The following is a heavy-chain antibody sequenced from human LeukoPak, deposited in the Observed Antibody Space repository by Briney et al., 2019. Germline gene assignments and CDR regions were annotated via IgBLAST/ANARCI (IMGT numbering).Heavy chain of an antibody. Sequence: GGSLRLSCAASGFTFSSYSMNWVRQTPGKGLEWVSYISSGSSARYCADSVKGRFTISRDDARNSLYLQMNSLRAEDTAVYYCARMSGSRLPGYWGQGTLVTVSS. J-gene: IGHJ4*02. CDR2: ISSGSSAR. D-gene: IGHD3-3*01. CDR3: ARMSGSRLPGY. CDR1: GFTFSSYS. V-gene: IGHV3-48*01.